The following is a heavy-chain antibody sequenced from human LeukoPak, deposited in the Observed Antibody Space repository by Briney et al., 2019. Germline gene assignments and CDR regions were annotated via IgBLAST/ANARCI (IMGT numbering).Heavy chain of an antibody. D-gene: IGHD3-22*01. CDR3: ASTTYHYDTSGYYFLDY. CDR1: GDSISSYY. CDR2: IYTGGIT. Sequence: PSETLSLTCTVSGDSISSYYWSWIRQPAGKGLEWIGRIYTGGITNYNPSLKSRVTMSLDTSKNQFSLKLSSVTAADTAVYYCASTTYHYDTSGYYFLDYWGQGTLVTVSS. J-gene: IGHJ4*02. V-gene: IGHV4-4*07.